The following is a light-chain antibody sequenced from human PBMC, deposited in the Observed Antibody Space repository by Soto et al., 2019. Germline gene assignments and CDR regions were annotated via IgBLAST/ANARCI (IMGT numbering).Light chain of an antibody. CDR3: QQTYMVPYT. Sequence: DIQMTQSPSSLSASVGDRITITCQASQDISNRLNWYHQKPGKAPNLLIYDASNLAAGVPSGFSGSGSGTDFTFTISSLQPEDIGTYYCQQTYMVPYTFGQGTKVEI. J-gene: IGKJ2*01. CDR2: DAS. CDR1: QDISNR. V-gene: IGKV1-33*01.